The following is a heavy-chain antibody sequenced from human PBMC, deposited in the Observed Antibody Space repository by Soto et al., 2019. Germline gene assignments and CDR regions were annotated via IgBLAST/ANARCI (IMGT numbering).Heavy chain of an antibody. CDR1: GYTFTSYY. CDR3: ARPTKSKAGTAGFDY. D-gene: IGHD6-19*01. Sequence: ASVKVSCKASGYTFTSYYMHWVRQAPGQGLEWMGIINPSGGSTSYAQKFQGRVTMTRDTSKNQFSLKLSSVTAADTAVYYCARPTKSKAGTAGFDYWGQGTLVTVSS. CDR2: INPSGGST. J-gene: IGHJ4*02. V-gene: IGHV1-46*01.